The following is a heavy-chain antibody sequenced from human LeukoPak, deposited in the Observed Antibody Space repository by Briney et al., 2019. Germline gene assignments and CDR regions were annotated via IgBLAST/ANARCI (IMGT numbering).Heavy chain of an antibody. CDR1: GGSFSGYY. CDR2: INHSGST. D-gene: IGHD3-3*01. Sequence: PSETLSLTCAVYGGSFSGYYWSWIRQPPGKGLEWIGEINHSGSTNYNPSLKSRVTISVDTSKNQFSLELSSVTAADTAVYYCARVRGARDFWSGYYYYYYMDVWGKGTTVTVSS. CDR3: ARVRGARDFWSGYYYYYYMDV. V-gene: IGHV4-34*01. J-gene: IGHJ6*03.